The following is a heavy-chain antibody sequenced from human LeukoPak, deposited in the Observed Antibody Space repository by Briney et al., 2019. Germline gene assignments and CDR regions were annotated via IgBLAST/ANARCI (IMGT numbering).Heavy chain of an antibody. Sequence: GGSLRLSCAASGFTFSSYAMSWVRQAPGKGLEWVSAISGSGGSTYYADSVKGRFTISRDNSKNTLYLQINSLRAEDTAVYYCAKDRLRYFDWLDHFDYWGQGTLVTVSS. CDR1: GFTFSSYA. V-gene: IGHV3-23*01. D-gene: IGHD3-9*01. J-gene: IGHJ4*02. CDR2: ISGSGGST. CDR3: AKDRLRYFDWLDHFDY.